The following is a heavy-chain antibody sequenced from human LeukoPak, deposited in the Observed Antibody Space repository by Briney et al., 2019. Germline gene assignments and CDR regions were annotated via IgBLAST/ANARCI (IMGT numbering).Heavy chain of an antibody. CDR2: IIPILGIA. V-gene: IGHV1-69*04. D-gene: IGHD2-2*01. CDR3: ARAPPYCSSTSCYDHDAFDI. Sequence: ASVKVSCKASGGTFSSYAISWVRQAPGQGLEWMGRIIPILGIANYAQKFQGRVTITADKSTSTAYMELSSLRSEDTAVYYCARAPPYCSSTSCYDHDAFDIWGQGTMVTVSS. J-gene: IGHJ3*02. CDR1: GGTFSSYA.